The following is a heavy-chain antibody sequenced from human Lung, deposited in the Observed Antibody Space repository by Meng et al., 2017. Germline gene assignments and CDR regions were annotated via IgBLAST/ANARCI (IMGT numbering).Heavy chain of an antibody. CDR1: GFTLSDYS. Sequence: EVQLVESGGGLVKPGGSLRFSCAASGFTLSDYSMNWVRRAPGKGLEWVSSISESGNYRYYADSVKGRFTVTRDNAKNSLYLQMNSLRAEDTAVYYCARGDGSGSLFENWGQGTLVTVSS. J-gene: IGHJ4*02. CDR3: ARGDGSGSLFEN. V-gene: IGHV3-21*01. D-gene: IGHD3-10*01. CDR2: ISESGNYR.